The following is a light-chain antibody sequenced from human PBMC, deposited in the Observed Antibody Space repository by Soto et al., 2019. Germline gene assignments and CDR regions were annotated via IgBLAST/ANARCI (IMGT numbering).Light chain of an antibody. CDR2: GAS. Sequence: EIVLTQSPGTLSSSPGERATLSCRASQSVSSSYLGWYQQKPGQAPRLLIYGASSRATGIPDRFSGSGSGTDFTLTISRLEPEDFAVYYCQQYGSSSSTFGQGTKVDIK. CDR3: QQYGSSSST. V-gene: IGKV3-20*01. CDR1: QSVSSSY. J-gene: IGKJ1*01.